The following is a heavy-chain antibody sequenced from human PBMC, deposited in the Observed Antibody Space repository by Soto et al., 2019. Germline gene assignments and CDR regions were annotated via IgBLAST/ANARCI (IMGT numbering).Heavy chain of an antibody. Sequence: SETLSLTCTVSGGSISSGGYSWSWIRQPPGKGLEWIGYIYHSGSTYYNQSLKNRVNISVDTSKNQFSLKLSSMTAADTAVYYCASSYFTVTTMDYWGQGTLVTVSS. J-gene: IGHJ4*02. CDR2: IYHSGST. CDR1: GGSISSGGYS. V-gene: IGHV4-30-2*01. CDR3: ASSYFTVTTMDY. D-gene: IGHD4-17*01.